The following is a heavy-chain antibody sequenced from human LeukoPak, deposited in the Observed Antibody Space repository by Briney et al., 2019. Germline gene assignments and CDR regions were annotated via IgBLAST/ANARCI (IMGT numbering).Heavy chain of an antibody. D-gene: IGHD3-10*01. V-gene: IGHV3-7*03. CDR3: ARDKSAGADTGSSFYY. CDR2: IKQDGSEK. Sequence: GGSLRLSCAASGFTFSSYWMSWVRQAPGKGLEWVASIKQDGSEKYYVDFVKGRFTVSRDNAKKSLYLQMNNLRAEDTAIYYCARDKSAGADTGSSFYYWGQGVLVTVSS. CDR1: GFTFSSYW. J-gene: IGHJ4*02.